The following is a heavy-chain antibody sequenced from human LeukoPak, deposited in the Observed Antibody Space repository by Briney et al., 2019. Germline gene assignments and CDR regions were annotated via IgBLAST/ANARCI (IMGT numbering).Heavy chain of an antibody. Sequence: GGSLRLSCAASGFTFTSYAMSWIRQAPGKGLEWVSAISGGGEDTYYPDSVKGRFTISRDNSKNTRYLQMNSLRAEDTAIYYCAKPRAMTTGVGRYFDLWGRGTLVTVSS. CDR2: ISGGGEDT. CDR1: GFTFTSYA. D-gene: IGHD1-1*01. CDR3: AKPRAMTTGVGRYFDL. J-gene: IGHJ2*01. V-gene: IGHV3-23*01.